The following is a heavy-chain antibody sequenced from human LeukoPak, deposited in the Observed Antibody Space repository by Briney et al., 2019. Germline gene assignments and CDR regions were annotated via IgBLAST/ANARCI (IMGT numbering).Heavy chain of an antibody. D-gene: IGHD6-6*01. CDR1: GFTSSSYE. J-gene: IGHJ4*02. CDR3: AKDASIRPYYFDY. CDR2: ISSSGSTV. V-gene: IGHV3-48*03. Sequence: GGSLRLSCAASGFTSSSYEMNWVRQAPGKGLEWVSYISSSGSTVYYADSVKGRFTISRDNAKNTLYLQMNSLRAEDTAVYYCAKDASIRPYYFDYWGQGTLVTVSS.